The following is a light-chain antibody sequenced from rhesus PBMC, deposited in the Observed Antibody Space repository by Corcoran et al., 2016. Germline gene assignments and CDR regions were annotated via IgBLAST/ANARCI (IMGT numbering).Light chain of an antibody. CDR3: QQHNSYPYS. CDR2: AAS. CDR1: QGISSY. J-gene: IGKJ2*01. V-gene: IGKV1-25*01. Sequence: DIQMTQSPSSLSASVGDRVTITCRASQGISSYLAWSQQKPGKAPKLLIYAASTLQSGVPSRFSGSVSGTDFTLTISSLQPEDFATYYCQQHNSYPYSFGQGTKVEIK.